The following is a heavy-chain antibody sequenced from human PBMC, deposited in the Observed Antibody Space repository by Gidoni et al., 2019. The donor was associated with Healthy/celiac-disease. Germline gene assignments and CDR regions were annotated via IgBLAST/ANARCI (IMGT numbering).Heavy chain of an antibody. CDR2: INHSGST. CDR3: ARAPGMVRGVTLDY. V-gene: IGHV4-34*01. J-gene: IGHJ4*02. Sequence: QVQLQQWGAGLLKPSETLSLTCAVYGGSFSGYYWSWIRQPPGKGLEWIGEINHSGSTNYNPSLKSRVTISVDTSKNQFSLKLSSVTAADTAVYYCARAPGMVRGVTLDYWGQGTLVTVSS. CDR1: GGSFSGYY. D-gene: IGHD3-10*01.